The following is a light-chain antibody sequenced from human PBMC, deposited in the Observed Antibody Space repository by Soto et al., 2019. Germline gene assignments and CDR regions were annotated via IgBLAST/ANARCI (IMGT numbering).Light chain of an antibody. V-gene: IGLV2-11*01. CDR1: SSDVGGYNY. J-gene: IGLJ1*01. CDR2: DVS. Sequence: QSVLTQPRSVSGSPGQSVTISCTGTSSDVGGYNYVSWDQQHPGKAPKLMIYDVSKRPSGVPDRFSGSKSGNTASLTISGLQAEDEADYYCCSYAGSYTYVFGTGTKLTVL. CDR3: CSYAGSYTYV.